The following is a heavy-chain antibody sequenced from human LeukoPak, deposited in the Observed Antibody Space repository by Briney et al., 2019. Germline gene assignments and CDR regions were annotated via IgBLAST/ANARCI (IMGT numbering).Heavy chain of an antibody. J-gene: IGHJ3*02. CDR3: ARHGRERYTRNQGDAFDI. V-gene: IGHV4-59*08. Sequence: PSETLSLTCSVSGDSITFYYWRWVRQAPGKGVEWLGYIVAIVRSGSNPSLQSLVTISGHTSKNQFSLKMISVTAADTPVYYCARHGRERYTRNQGDAFDIWGQGTMVIVSS. D-gene: IGHD3-16*01. CDR2: IVAIVRS. CDR1: GDSITFYY.